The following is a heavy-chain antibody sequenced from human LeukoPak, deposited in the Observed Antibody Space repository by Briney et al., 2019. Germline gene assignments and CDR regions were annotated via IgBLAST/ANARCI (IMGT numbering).Heavy chain of an antibody. CDR2: ISASGRTT. CDR1: GFPFRNYS. Sequence: PGGSLRLSCTTSGFPFRNYSMNWVRQAPGRGLQWVSAISASGRTTKYADPVKGRFTISRDNSRNTPYLHIDSLRPDDTALYFCAKDDAGFGEDFDSWGQGTLVIVSS. D-gene: IGHD3-10*01. CDR3: AKDDAGFGEDFDS. V-gene: IGHV3-23*01. J-gene: IGHJ4*02.